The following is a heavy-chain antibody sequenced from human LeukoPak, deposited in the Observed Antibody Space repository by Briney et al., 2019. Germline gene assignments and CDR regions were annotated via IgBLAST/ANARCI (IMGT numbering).Heavy chain of an antibody. CDR1: GYTFTGYY. CDR3: ERVPPHNYYMVI. V-gene: IGHV1-2*06. CDR2: INPNSGGT. Sequence: ASVKVSCQASGYTFTGYYMHWVRQAPGQGIEWMGRINPNSGGTNYAQKFQGRVTMTRDTANSTAYMEMRRLRSDDTAVYDCERVPPHNYYMVIWGKGTTVTVSS. J-gene: IGHJ6*03.